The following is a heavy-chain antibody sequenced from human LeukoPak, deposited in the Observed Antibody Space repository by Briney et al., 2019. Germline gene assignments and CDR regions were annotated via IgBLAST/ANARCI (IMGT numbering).Heavy chain of an antibody. J-gene: IGHJ4*02. Sequence: ASVKVSCKASGYTFTRYYVHWVRQAPGRGLEWMGIINPSGGSTTYAQKFQGRVTVTRDTSTSTVYMELSSLRSEDTAVYYCARSTVQLWIDYWGQGTLVTVSS. V-gene: IGHV1-46*01. D-gene: IGHD1-1*01. CDR1: GYTFTRYY. CDR3: ARSTVQLWIDY. CDR2: INPSGGST.